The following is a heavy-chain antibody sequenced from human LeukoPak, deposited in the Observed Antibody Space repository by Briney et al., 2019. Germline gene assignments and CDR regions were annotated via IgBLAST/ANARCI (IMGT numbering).Heavy chain of an antibody. J-gene: IGHJ4*02. V-gene: IGHV1-46*01. D-gene: IGHD5-18*01. CDR1: GYTFTSYY. Sequence: ASVKVSCKASGYTFTSYYMHWVRQAPGQGLEWMGIINPSGGSTSYAQKFQGRVTMTRDTSTSTVYMELSSLRSEDTAVYYCARAPPTAMVQKGLDYWGQGTLVTVSS. CDR3: ARAPPTAMVQKGLDY. CDR2: INPSGGST.